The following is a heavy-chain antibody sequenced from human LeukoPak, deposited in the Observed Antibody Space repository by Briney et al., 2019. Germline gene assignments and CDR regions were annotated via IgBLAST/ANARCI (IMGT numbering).Heavy chain of an antibody. D-gene: IGHD6-13*01. CDR2: IRYDGSNK. CDR1: GFTFSSYG. Sequence: PGGSLRLSCAASGFTFSSYGMHWVRQAPGKGLEWVAFIRYDGSNKYYADSVKGRFTISRDNSKNTLYLQMNSLRAEDTAVYYCANTGYSSSWSLDYWGQGTLVTVSS. V-gene: IGHV3-30*02. CDR3: ANTGYSSSWSLDY. J-gene: IGHJ4*02.